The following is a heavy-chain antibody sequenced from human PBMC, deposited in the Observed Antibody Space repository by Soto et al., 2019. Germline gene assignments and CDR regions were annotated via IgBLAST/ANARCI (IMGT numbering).Heavy chain of an antibody. CDR2: IKSKTDGGTT. CDR3: TTAAAVYYYGMDV. J-gene: IGHJ6*02. D-gene: IGHD6-13*01. CDR1: GFTFSNAW. Sequence: GGSLRLSCAASGFTFSNAWMNWVRQAPGKGLEWVGRIKSKTDGGTTDYAAPVKGRFTISRDDSKNTLYLQMNSLKTEDTAVYYCTTAAAVYYYGMDVWGQGTTVTVSS. V-gene: IGHV3-15*07.